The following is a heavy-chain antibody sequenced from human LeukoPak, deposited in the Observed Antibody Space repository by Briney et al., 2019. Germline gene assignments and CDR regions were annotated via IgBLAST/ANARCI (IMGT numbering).Heavy chain of an antibody. CDR1: GLTFSSYW. CDR3: AREIVGGDNAFDI. CDR2: INTDGSST. V-gene: IGHV3-74*01. D-gene: IGHD2-21*02. Sequence: SGGSLRLSCAVSGLTFSSYWMHWVRQAPGKGLVWVSRINTDGSSTSYADSVKGRFTIFRDNAKNSLYLQMNSLRAEDTAVYYCAREIVGGDNAFDIWGQGTMVTVSS. J-gene: IGHJ3*02.